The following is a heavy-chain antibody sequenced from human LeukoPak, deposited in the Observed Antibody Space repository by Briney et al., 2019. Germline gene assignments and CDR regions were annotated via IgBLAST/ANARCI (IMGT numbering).Heavy chain of an antibody. CDR2: IIPIFGIA. D-gene: IGHD3-22*01. CDR3: ARTEMTYYYDSSGYYFDY. J-gene: IGHJ4*02. V-gene: IGHV1-69*13. CDR1: GGTFSSYA. Sequence: SVKVSCKASGGTFSSYAISWVRQAPGQGLEWMGGIIPIFGIANYAQKFQGRVTITADESTSTAYMELSSLRSEDTAVYYCARTEMTYYYDSSGYYFDYWGQGTLVTVSS.